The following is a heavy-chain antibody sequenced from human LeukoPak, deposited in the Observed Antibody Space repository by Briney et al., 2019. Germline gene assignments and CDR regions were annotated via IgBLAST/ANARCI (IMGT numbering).Heavy chain of an antibody. D-gene: IGHD6-13*01. Sequence: GGSLRLSCAASGFTFSDYHMAWIRQAPGRGLQWVSYISNGGDIYYADSVKGRFTISRDNAKNSLYLQMNSLRAEDTALYYCAKDIEAAGLFFDYWGQGTLVTVSS. CDR2: ISNGGDI. CDR1: GFTFSDYH. J-gene: IGHJ4*02. V-gene: IGHV3-11*04. CDR3: AKDIEAAGLFFDY.